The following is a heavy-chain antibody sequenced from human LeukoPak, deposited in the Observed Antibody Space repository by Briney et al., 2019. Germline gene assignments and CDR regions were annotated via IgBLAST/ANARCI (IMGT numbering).Heavy chain of an antibody. CDR2: IYSGGST. V-gene: IGHV3-53*01. J-gene: IGHJ6*02. CDR3: ARDRDYYYGMDV. Sequence: GGSLRLSCAASGFTVSSNYMSWVRQAPGKGLEWVSVIYSGGSTYYADSVKGRFTISRDNSKNTLYLQMNRLRAEDTAVYYCARDRDYYYGMDVWGQGTTVTVSS. D-gene: IGHD3-10*01. CDR1: GFTVSSNY.